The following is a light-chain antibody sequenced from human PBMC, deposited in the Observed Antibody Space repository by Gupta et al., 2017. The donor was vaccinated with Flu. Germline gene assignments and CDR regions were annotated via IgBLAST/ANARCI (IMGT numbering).Light chain of an antibody. Sequence: PSSLSASVGDSVTLTCRASQNILTYVNWYQQKPGKAPKLLLSDASRLQVGVPSRFSGSGSGTDFTLTIDSLQPEDFATYFCQQGDAIPSTFGQGTKVEI. CDR1: QNILTY. CDR3: QQGDAIPST. CDR2: DAS. V-gene: IGKV1-39*01. J-gene: IGKJ1*01.